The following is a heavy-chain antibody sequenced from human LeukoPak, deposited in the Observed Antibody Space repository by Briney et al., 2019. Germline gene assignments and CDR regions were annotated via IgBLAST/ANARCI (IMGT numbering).Heavy chain of an antibody. CDR2: INHSGST. CDR1: GGSISNYY. Sequence: TSETLSLTCTVSGGSISNYYWNWIRQPPGKGLEWIGEINHSGSTNYNPSLKSRVTISVDTSKNQFSLKLSSVTAADTAVYYCARPGGSGSYLLRPFDYWGQGTLVTVSS. D-gene: IGHD3-10*01. CDR3: ARPGGSGSYLLRPFDY. V-gene: IGHV4-34*01. J-gene: IGHJ4*02.